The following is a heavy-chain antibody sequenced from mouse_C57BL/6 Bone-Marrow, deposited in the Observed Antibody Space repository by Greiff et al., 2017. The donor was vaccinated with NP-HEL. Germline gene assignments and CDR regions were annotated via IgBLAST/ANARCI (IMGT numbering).Heavy chain of an antibody. V-gene: IGHV1-69*01. CDR1: GYTFTSYW. CDR2: IDPSDSYT. CDR3: ARKDGYDPYYGDY. J-gene: IGHJ2*01. D-gene: IGHD2-2*01. Sequence: VQLQQPGAELVMPGASVKLSCKASGYTFTSYWMHWVKQRPGQGLEWIGEIDPSDSYTNYNQKFKGKSTLTVDKSSSTAYMQLSSLTSEDSAVDYCARKDGYDPYYGDYWGQGTTLTVSA.